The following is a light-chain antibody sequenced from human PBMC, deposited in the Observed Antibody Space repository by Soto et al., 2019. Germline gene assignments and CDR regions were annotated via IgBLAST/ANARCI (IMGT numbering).Light chain of an antibody. CDR2: GAS. V-gene: IGKV3-20*01. CDR1: QSVSSNY. Sequence: EVVLTQSPGTLSLSPGERATLSCRASQSVSSNYLAWYQQRPGQAPRLLIYGASSRATGIPDRFSGSGSGTDFTLTISRLEPEDFAVYYCQQYGSSPLTFGGGTKVDIK. J-gene: IGKJ4*01. CDR3: QQYGSSPLT.